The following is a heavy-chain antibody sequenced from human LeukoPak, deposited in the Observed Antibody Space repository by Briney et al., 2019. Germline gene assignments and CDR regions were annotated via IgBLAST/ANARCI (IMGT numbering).Heavy chain of an antibody. CDR2: TYYRSKWYN. CDR3: ARDGILYFDWSQLSNGMDV. CDR1: GDSVSSNSAA. D-gene: IGHD3-9*01. J-gene: IGHJ6*02. V-gene: IGHV6-1*01. Sequence: SQTLSLTCAISGDSVSSNSAAWNWIRQSPSRGLEWLGRTYYRSKWYNDYAVSVKSRITINPDTSKNQFSLQLNSVTPEDTAVYYCARDGILYFDWSQLSNGMDVWGQGTTVTVSS.